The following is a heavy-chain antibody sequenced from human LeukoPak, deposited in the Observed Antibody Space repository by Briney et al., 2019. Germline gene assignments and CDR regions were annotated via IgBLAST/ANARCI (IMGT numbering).Heavy chain of an antibody. Sequence: PGGSLRLSCAASGFTFSSYEMNWVRQAPGKGLEWVSYISSSGSTIYYADSVKGRFTISRDNSKSTVYLQMNSLRAEDSAVYYCAKDPADSSGAYFYYWGQGTLVTVSS. CDR3: AKDPADSSGAYFYY. CDR2: ISSSGSTI. V-gene: IGHV3-48*03. CDR1: GFTFSSYE. J-gene: IGHJ4*02. D-gene: IGHD6-19*01.